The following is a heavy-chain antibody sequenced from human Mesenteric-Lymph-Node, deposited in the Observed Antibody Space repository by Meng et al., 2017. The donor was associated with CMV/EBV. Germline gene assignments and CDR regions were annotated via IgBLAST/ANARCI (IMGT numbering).Heavy chain of an antibody. J-gene: IGHJ6*02. CDR2: ISYDGSKK. Sequence: GGSLRLSCAASGFTFSSYAMHWVRQAPGKGLEGVAVISYDGSKKYYADSVKGRFTISRDNSKNTLYLQMNSLRAEDTAVYYCARDTQGSFWSGYYGYYYYYGMDVWGQGTTVTVSS. CDR1: GFTFSSYA. D-gene: IGHD3-3*01. V-gene: IGHV3-30-3*01. CDR3: ARDTQGSFWSGYYGYYYYYGMDV.